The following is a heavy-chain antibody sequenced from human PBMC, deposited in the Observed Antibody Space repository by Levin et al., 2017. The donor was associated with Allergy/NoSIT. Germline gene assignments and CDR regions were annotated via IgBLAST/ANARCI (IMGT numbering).Heavy chain of an antibody. CDR2: IYHSGST. V-gene: IGHV4-4*02. D-gene: IGHD5-12*01. J-gene: IGHJ4*02. Sequence: SSETLSLTCAVSGGSISSSNWWTWVRQPPGKGLAWIGEIYHSGSTNYNPSLKSRVSISVDKSKSQFSLNLSSVTAADTAVYYCARDQGVTTITSGAFDYWGQGTLVTVSS. CDR1: GGSISSSNW. CDR3: ARDQGVTTITSGAFDY.